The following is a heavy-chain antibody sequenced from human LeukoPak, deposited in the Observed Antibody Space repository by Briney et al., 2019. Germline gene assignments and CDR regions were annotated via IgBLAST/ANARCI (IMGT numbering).Heavy chain of an antibody. Sequence: GGSLRLSCAASGFTFSSYGMHWVRQAPGKGLEWVAVIWYDGSNKYYADSVKGRFTISRDNSKNTLYLQMNSLRAEDTAVYYCARDPGVRAIFGVVIIEGLDYWGQGTLVTVS. V-gene: IGHV3-33*01. CDR3: ARDPGVRAIFGVVIIEGLDY. CDR2: IWYDGSNK. CDR1: GFTFSSYG. J-gene: IGHJ4*02. D-gene: IGHD3-3*01.